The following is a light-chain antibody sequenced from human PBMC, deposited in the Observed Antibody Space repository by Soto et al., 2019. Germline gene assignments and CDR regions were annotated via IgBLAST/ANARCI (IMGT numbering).Light chain of an antibody. V-gene: IGKV3-11*01. CDR1: QSIGSY. Sequence: EIVLTQSPVTLSWSPVERSTLSFMASQSIGSYLAWYQQKPGQAPRLLIYDASNRATGIPARFSGSGSGTDFTLTISSLEPEDFAVYYCQQRSNWPRTFGQGTKVDIK. J-gene: IGKJ1*01. CDR2: DAS. CDR3: QQRSNWPRT.